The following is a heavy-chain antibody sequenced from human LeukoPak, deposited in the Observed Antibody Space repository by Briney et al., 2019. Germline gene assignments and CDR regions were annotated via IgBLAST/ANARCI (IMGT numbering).Heavy chain of an antibody. Sequence: GGSLRLSCAASGFTFSSYAMSWVRQAPGKGPEWVASIRRDGSEEFYLDSVKGRFTISRDNAMNSLYLQMNRLRAEDTALYYCARESNLGDWGQGTLVTVSS. CDR1: GFTFSSYA. J-gene: IGHJ4*02. CDR2: IRRDGSEE. CDR3: ARESNLGD. V-gene: IGHV3-7*01. D-gene: IGHD3-16*01.